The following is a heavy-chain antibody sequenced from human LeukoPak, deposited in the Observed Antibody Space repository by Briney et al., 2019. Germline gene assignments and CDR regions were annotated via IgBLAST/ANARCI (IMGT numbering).Heavy chain of an antibody. CDR2: ISSSSSTI. Sequence: PGGSLRLSCTASGFSFSDYYMSWIRQAPGMGLEWVSYISSSSSTIYYADSVKGRFTISRDNAKNSLYLQMNSLRAEDTAVYYCVPGSGYYWPCFDYWGQGTLVTVSS. D-gene: IGHD3-22*01. CDR3: VPGSGYYWPCFDY. CDR1: GFSFSDYY. V-gene: IGHV3-11*04. J-gene: IGHJ4*02.